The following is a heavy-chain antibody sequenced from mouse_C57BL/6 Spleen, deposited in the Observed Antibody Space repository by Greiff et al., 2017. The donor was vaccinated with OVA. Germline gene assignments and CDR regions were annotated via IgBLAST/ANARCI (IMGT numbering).Heavy chain of an antibody. CDR3: VREGAAQAFYYYAMDY. V-gene: IGHV10-1*01. J-gene: IGHJ4*01. D-gene: IGHD3-2*02. CDR1: GFSFNTYA. Sequence: DVMLVESGGGLVQPKGSLKLSCAASGFSFNTYAMNWVRQAPGKGLEWVARIRSKSNNYATYYADSVKDRFTISRDDSESMLYLQMNNLKTEDTAMYYCVREGAAQAFYYYAMDYWGQGTSVTVSS. CDR2: IRSKSNNYAT.